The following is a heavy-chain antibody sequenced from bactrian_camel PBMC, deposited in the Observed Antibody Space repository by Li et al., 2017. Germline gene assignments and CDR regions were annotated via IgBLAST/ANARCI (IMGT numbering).Heavy chain of an antibody. D-gene: IGHD4*01. J-gene: IGHJ4*01. CDR3: AARWATALSLKQSAYDF. CDR1: GNTYNLNC. Sequence: VQLVESGGGSMQVGGSLKLSCAASGNTYNLNCLGWFRQAPGMERERVAVFIYTFGRTTRYADSVKGRFTISQDDAENTVYLQMNSLKPEDTAMYYCAARWATALSLKQSAYDFWGQGTQVTVSS. CDR2: FIYTFGRTT. V-gene: IGHV3S53*01.